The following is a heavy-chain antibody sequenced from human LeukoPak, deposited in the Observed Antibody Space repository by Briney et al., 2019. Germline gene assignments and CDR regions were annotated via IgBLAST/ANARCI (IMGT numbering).Heavy chain of an antibody. CDR3: AREFNGGWHVMSDY. J-gene: IGHJ4*02. CDR2: ISSSSSTI. D-gene: IGHD6-19*01. V-gene: IGHV3-48*02. Sequence: GGSLRLSCAASGFTFSSYSMNWVRQAPGKGLEWVSYISSSSSTIYYADSVKGRFTISRDNAKNSLYLQMNSLRDEDTAVYYCAREFNGGWHVMSDYWGQGTLVTVSS. CDR1: GFTFSSYS.